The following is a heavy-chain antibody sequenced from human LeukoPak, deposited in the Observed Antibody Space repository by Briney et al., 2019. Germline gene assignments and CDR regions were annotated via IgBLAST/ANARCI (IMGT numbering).Heavy chain of an antibody. Sequence: GGSLRLSCAASGFTSSSYWMHWVRQAPGRGLVWVSFINGDGSTTTYADFVKGRFTISRDNAKNTLYLQMNNLRAEDTAVYYCVRRVGSGYYYFDYWGQGTLVTVSS. V-gene: IGHV3-74*01. CDR2: INGDGSTT. CDR3: VRRVGSGYYYFDY. J-gene: IGHJ4*02. D-gene: IGHD3-22*01. CDR1: GFTSSSYW.